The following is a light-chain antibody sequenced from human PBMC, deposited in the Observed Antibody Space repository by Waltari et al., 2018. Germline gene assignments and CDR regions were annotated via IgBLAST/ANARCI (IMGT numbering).Light chain of an antibody. Sequence: QSVLTQPPSVSAAPGQKVTISCSGSSANIENNYVSWYHHLPGTAPKVLIYANNKRPSGIPCRFSGSKSGASATLGISGLQTGDEADYYCGTWDSSLSAWVFGGGTKLTVL. CDR1: SANIENNY. V-gene: IGLV1-51*01. CDR2: ANN. CDR3: GTWDSSLSAWV. J-gene: IGLJ3*02.